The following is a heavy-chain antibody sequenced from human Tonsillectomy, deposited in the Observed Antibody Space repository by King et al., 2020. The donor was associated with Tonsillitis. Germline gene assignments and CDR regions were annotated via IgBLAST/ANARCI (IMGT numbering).Heavy chain of an antibody. Sequence: QLVQSGGEVKKPGASVKVSCQASGYTFTSYHISWVRQAPGQGLEWMGWISSYNGNTNYAQKLQGRVTMTTDTSTSTAYMELRSLRSDDTAVYCCARVGDRYNTERIHDYWGRGTLVSVSS. J-gene: IGHJ4*02. CDR3: ARVGDRYNTERIHDY. CDR2: ISSYNGNT. D-gene: IGHD5-24*01. CDR1: GYTFTSYH. V-gene: IGHV1-18*01.